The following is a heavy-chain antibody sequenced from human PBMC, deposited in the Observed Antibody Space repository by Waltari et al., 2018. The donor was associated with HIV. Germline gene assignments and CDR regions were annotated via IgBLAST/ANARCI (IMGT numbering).Heavy chain of an antibody. V-gene: IGHV3-30*02. CDR3: AKDLVTNVRGGAFDP. D-gene: IGHD3-10*01. CDR2: IRYDGSYA. J-gene: IGHJ5*02. Sequence: QVQLVESGGGVVQPGGSLSLSCVASGFNFSDYGMHWVRQAPGKGLEWVTFIRYDGSYASYLHSVKGRFTISRDSSKNTVYLQMNSLRLEDTAMYYCAKDLVTNVRGGAFDPWGQGTLVTVSS. CDR1: GFNFSDYG.